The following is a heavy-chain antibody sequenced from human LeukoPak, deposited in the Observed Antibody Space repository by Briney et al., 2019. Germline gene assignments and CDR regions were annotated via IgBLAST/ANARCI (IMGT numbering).Heavy chain of an antibody. J-gene: IGHJ5*02. CDR2: INPSGGST. V-gene: IGHV1-46*01. CDR1: GYTFTSYY. CDR3: ARDLRLVYPENWFDP. Sequence: GASVKVSCKASGYTFTSYYMHWVRQAPGQGLEWMGIINPSGGSTSYAQKLQGRVTMTRDTSTSTVYMELSSLRSEDTAVYYCARDLRLVYPENWFDPWGQGTLVTVSS. D-gene: IGHD1-14*01.